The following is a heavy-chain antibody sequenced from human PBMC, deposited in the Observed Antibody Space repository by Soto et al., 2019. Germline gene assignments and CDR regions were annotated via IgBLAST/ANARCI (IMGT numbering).Heavy chain of an antibody. V-gene: IGHV4-30-4*01. D-gene: IGHD2-15*01. CDR1: GDSISTVDYF. CDR2: IYKSATT. Sequence: SETLSLTCSVSGDSISTVDYFWAWIRQPPGQALEYIGYIYKSATTYYNPSFESRVAISLDTSKSQFSLNVTSVTAADTAVYFCARGRYCLTGRCFPNWFDSSGQGTLVTVSS. CDR3: ARGRYCLTGRCFPNWFDS. J-gene: IGHJ5*01.